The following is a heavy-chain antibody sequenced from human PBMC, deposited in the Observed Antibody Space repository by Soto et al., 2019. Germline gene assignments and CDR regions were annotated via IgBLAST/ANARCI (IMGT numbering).Heavy chain of an antibody. V-gene: IGHV3-73*01. Sequence: EVQLVESGGGLVQPGGSLKLSCAASGFTFSGSAMHWVRQASGKGLEWVGRIRSKANSYATAYAASGKGRITISRDDSKNTAYLQMNSLKTEDTAVYYCTRHPHDYYGSAYYNWFDPWGQGTLVTVSS. J-gene: IGHJ5*02. CDR2: IRSKANSYAT. D-gene: IGHD3-10*01. CDR1: GFTFSGSA. CDR3: TRHPHDYYGSAYYNWFDP.